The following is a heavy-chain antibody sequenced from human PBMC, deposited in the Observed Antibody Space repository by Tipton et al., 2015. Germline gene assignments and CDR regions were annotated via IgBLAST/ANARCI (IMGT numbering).Heavy chain of an antibody. Sequence: GLVKPSETLSLTCTVSGGSISSGGYYWSWIRQHPGKGLEWIGYIYYSGSTYYNPSLKSRVTISVDTSKNQFSLKLSSVTAADTAVYYCVRARFGYSGYDRYYFDYWGQGTLVTVSS. CDR2: IYYSGST. D-gene: IGHD5-12*01. V-gene: IGHV4-31*03. CDR1: GGSISSGGYY. J-gene: IGHJ4*02. CDR3: VRARFGYSGYDRYYFDY.